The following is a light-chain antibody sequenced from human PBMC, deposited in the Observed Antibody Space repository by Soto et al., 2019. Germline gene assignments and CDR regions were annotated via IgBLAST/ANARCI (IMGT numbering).Light chain of an antibody. J-gene: IGKJ3*01. CDR1: QSVSSY. Sequence: EIVLTQSPATLSLSHGERATLSCRASQSVSSYLAWYQQKPGQAPRLLIYDASNRATGIPARFSGSGSGTDFTLTISSLEPEDFAVYYCQQRSNWLRTFGPGTKVDIK. CDR3: QQRSNWLRT. CDR2: DAS. V-gene: IGKV3-11*01.